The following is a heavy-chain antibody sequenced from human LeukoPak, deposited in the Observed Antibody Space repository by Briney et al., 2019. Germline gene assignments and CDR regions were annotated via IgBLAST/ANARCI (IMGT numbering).Heavy chain of an antibody. D-gene: IGHD5-12*01. CDR2: IWYDGSNK. CDR3: ARERSLESGYDWFYYYGMDV. Sequence: GGSLRLSCAASGFTFHTYFMGWVRQAPGKGLEWVAVIWYDGSNKYYADSVKGRFTISRDNSKNTLYLQMNSLRAEDTAVYYCARERSLESGYDWFYYYGMDVWGQGTTVTVSS. CDR1: GFTFHTYF. V-gene: IGHV3-33*08. J-gene: IGHJ6*02.